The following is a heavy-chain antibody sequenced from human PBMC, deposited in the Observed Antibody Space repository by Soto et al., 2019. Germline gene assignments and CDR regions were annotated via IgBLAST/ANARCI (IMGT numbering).Heavy chain of an antibody. CDR3: ARGGGSPDY. D-gene: IGHD1-26*01. CDR1: GGSVNSYY. Sequence: QLQLQESGPGLVKPSETLSLTCTVSGGSVNSYYFSWIRQPPGKGLEWIGYIYYSGSTNYNPSLKSRVTISIDTSKNKFSLKLTSVTAADTAVYFCARGGGSPDYWGQGTLVTVSS. CDR2: IYYSGST. J-gene: IGHJ4*02. V-gene: IGHV4-59*02.